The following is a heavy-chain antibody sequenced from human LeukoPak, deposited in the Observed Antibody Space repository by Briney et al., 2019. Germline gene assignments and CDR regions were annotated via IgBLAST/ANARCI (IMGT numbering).Heavy chain of an antibody. Sequence: SETLSLTCTVSGDSITTTNYYWGWIRQPPGKGLEWIGNIFYSGSTYYSPSLKSRVTISVDTSKDQFSLKLSSVTAADTAVYYCARRDSSSWYYFDYWGQGTLVTVSS. CDR3: ARRDSSSWYYFDY. CDR1: GDSITTTNYY. V-gene: IGHV4-39*07. CDR2: IFYSGST. J-gene: IGHJ4*02. D-gene: IGHD6-13*01.